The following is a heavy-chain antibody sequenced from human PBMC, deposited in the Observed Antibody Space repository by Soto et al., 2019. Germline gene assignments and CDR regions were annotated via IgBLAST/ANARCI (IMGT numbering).Heavy chain of an antibody. CDR3: ARDEGLFDYYYYGMDV. D-gene: IGHD3-10*02. Sequence: QVQLVQSGAEVKKPGASVKVSCKASGYTFTSYGISWVLQAPGQGLEWMGWISAYNGNTNYAQKLQGRVTMTTDTPPSTAYMELRSLRSDDTAVYYCARDEGLFDYYYYGMDVWGQGTTVTVSS. CDR2: ISAYNGNT. V-gene: IGHV1-18*01. CDR1: GYTFTSYG. J-gene: IGHJ6*02.